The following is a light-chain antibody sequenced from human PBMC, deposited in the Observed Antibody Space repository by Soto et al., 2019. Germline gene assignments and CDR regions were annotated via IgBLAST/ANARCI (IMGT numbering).Light chain of an antibody. CDR1: SGSVSTSYY. Sequence: QAVVTQEPSVSVSPGRTVTLTCGLTSGSVSTSYYPSWYQQTPGQAPRTLIYNTNTRSSGVPDRFSGSILGNKAALTITGAQADDESDYYCVLYMGSGLWVFGGGTKVTVL. J-gene: IGLJ3*02. CDR2: NTN. V-gene: IGLV8-61*01. CDR3: VLYMGSGLWV.